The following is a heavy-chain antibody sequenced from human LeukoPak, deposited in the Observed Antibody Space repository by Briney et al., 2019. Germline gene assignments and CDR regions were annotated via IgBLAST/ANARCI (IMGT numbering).Heavy chain of an antibody. D-gene: IGHD6-19*01. Sequence: SQTLSLTCAISGDTVSSNTAPWIWIRQSPSRGLECLGRTYYRSKWYNEYAVSVKSRMTINPDTSKNQFSLQLNSVTPEDTAVYYCARDRGASGWLGYWRQGTLVTVSS. J-gene: IGHJ4*02. V-gene: IGHV6-1*01. CDR2: TYYRSKWYN. CDR1: GDTVSSNTAP. CDR3: ARDRGASGWLGY.